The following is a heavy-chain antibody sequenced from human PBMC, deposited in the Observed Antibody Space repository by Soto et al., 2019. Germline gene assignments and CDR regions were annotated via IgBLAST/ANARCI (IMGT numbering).Heavy chain of an antibody. V-gene: IGHV3-72*01. CDR3: TKVTKVDYYFDS. J-gene: IGHJ4*02. CDR1: GLTFSDLY. CDR2: IIKRINSYTT. Sequence: PXGSLRISCAASGLTFSDLYMYWVRQAPGKGLEWVGRIIKRINSYTTEDAASGKGRFTISRYDSTNSLYLQMSSMETEDTAVYYCTKVTKVDYYFDSWGQGTLVTVSS. D-gene: IGHD4-17*01.